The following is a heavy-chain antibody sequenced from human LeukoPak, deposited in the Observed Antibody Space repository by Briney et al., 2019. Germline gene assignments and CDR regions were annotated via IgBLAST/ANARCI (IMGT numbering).Heavy chain of an antibody. Sequence: GGSLRLSCSASGFIFNNYWMHWVRQAPGKGLVWISRVSPDGRSTNYADSVKGRFTISRDNAKNTLYLQMNGLSAEDAAIYYCAKVDGTGNSVFDYWGKGTLVPVSS. CDR3: AKVDGTGNSVFDY. CDR1: GFIFNNYW. J-gene: IGHJ4*02. CDR2: VSPDGRST. D-gene: IGHD2-8*02. V-gene: IGHV3-74*01.